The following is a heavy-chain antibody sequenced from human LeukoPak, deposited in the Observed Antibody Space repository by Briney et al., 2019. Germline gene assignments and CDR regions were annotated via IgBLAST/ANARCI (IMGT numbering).Heavy chain of an antibody. Sequence: ASVKVSCKASGYTFTGYYMHWVRQAPGQGLEWMGWINPNSGGTNYAQKFQGRVTMTRDTSISTAYMELSRLRAEDTAVYYCVKGSIAAAGTGGYWGQGTLVTVSS. CDR1: GYTFTGYY. D-gene: IGHD6-13*01. V-gene: IGHV1-2*02. CDR2: INPNSGGT. J-gene: IGHJ4*02. CDR3: VKGSIAAAGTGGY.